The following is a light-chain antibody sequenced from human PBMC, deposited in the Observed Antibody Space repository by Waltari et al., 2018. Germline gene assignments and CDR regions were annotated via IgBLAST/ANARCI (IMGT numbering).Light chain of an antibody. CDR2: KVS. V-gene: IGKV2-30*01. Sequence: DVVMNQSPLYLPVTLGQPASISCRSSQSLVYSDGNTHLNWFQQRQGQSPRRLMYKVSNRDSVVPDRFSGSRAGTDVTLKIIRVGAVDVGVYYCMQGTHCPPNTFGQGTRLEIK. J-gene: IGKJ5*01. CDR3: MQGTHCPPNT. CDR1: QSLVYSDGNTH.